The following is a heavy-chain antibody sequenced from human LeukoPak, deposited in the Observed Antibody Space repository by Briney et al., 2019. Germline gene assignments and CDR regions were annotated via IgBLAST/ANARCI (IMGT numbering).Heavy chain of an antibody. Sequence: SVKVSCKASGGTFSSYAISWVRQAPGQGLEWMGGIIPIFGTANYAQKFQGRVTITADESTSTAYIELSSLRSEDTAVYYCAGVYGGNSRRLDYYYGMDVWGQGTTVTVSS. V-gene: IGHV1-69*13. CDR1: GGTFSSYA. J-gene: IGHJ6*02. CDR3: AGVYGGNSRRLDYYYGMDV. CDR2: IIPIFGTA. D-gene: IGHD4-23*01.